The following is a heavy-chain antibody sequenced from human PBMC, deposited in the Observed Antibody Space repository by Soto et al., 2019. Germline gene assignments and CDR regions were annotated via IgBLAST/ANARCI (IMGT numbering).Heavy chain of an antibody. CDR2: ISSSSSYI. CDR1: GFTFSSYS. J-gene: IGHJ5*02. D-gene: IGHD4-4*01. CDR3: AREVAEVTTDNWFDP. V-gene: IGHV3-21*01. Sequence: EVQLVESGGGLVKPGGSLRLSCAASGFTFSSYSMNWVRQAPGKGLEWVSSISSSSSYIYYADSVKGRFTISRDNAKNSLYLQMNSLRAEDTAVYYCAREVAEVTTDNWFDPWGQGTLVTVSS.